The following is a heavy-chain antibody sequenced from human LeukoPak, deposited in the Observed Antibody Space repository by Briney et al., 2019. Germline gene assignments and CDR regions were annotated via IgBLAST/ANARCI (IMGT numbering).Heavy chain of an antibody. Sequence: ASVKVSCKASGYAFKKYAISWVRQAPGQGLEWMGWISTYNGDTNYAQNFKGRVTMTTDASTSTAYMELRSLRSDDTAVYYCTRDSSNTSGWYIYFDYWGQGALVTVSS. J-gene: IGHJ4*02. CDR2: ISTYNGDT. D-gene: IGHD6-19*01. V-gene: IGHV1-18*01. CDR3: TRDSSNTSGWYIYFDY. CDR1: GYAFKKYA.